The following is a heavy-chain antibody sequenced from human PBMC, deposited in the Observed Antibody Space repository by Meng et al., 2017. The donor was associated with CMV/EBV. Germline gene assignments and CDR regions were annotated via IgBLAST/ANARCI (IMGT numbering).Heavy chain of an antibody. J-gene: IGHJ6*02. CDR2: IKQDGSEK. V-gene: IGHV3-7*01. CDR1: GFTFSSYW. D-gene: IGHD1-26*01. CDR3: ARFVASGSPRPYYYYYGMDV. Sequence: GGSLRLSCAASGFTFSSYWMSWVRQAPGKGLEWVANIKQDGSEKYYVDSVKGRFTISRDNAKNSLYLQMNSLRAEDTAVYYCARFVASGSPRPYYYYYGMDVRGQGTTVTVSS.